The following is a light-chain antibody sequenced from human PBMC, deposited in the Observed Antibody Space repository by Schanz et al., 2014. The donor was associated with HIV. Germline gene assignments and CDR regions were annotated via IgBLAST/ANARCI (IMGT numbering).Light chain of an antibody. V-gene: IGLV2-18*02. CDR1: SSDIGAYNR. CDR3: CSDTRTGTVI. Sequence: QSALTQPPSVSGSPGQSVTISCTGTSSDIGAYNRVSWYQQSPGTAPKLLIYEVSDRPSGIPDRFSGSKSGNTASLTISGLQAEDEADFFCCSDTRTGTVIFGGGTKVTVL. CDR2: EVS. J-gene: IGLJ2*01.